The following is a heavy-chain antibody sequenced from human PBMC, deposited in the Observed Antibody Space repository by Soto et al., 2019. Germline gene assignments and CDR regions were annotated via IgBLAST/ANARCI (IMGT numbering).Heavy chain of an antibody. Sequence: SVKVSCKASGFTFTSSAVQWVRQARGQRLEWIGWIVVGSGNTNYAQKFQERVTITRDMSTSTAYMELSSLRSEDTAVYYCAAEDRGGNNRSGYWGQGTLVTVSS. CDR1: GFTFTSSA. J-gene: IGHJ4*02. V-gene: IGHV1-58*01. CDR3: AAEDRGGNNRSGY. D-gene: IGHD3-16*01. CDR2: IVVGSGNT.